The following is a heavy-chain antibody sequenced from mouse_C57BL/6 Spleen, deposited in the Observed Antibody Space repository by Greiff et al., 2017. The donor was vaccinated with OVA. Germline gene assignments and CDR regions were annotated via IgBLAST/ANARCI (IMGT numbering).Heavy chain of an antibody. CDR2: IYPRSGNT. Sequence: QVQLQQSGAELARPGASVKLSCKASGYTFTSYGISWVKQRTGQGLEWIGEIYPRSGNTYYNEKFKGRATLTADKSSSTAYMELRSLTSEDSAVDFCARGDSNYDYWGQGTTLTVSS. V-gene: IGHV1-81*01. J-gene: IGHJ2*01. CDR1: GYTFTSYG. D-gene: IGHD2-5*01. CDR3: ARGDSNYDY.